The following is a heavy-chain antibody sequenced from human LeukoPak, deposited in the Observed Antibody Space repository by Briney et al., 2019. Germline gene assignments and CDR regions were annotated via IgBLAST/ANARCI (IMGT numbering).Heavy chain of an antibody. D-gene: IGHD3-3*01. Sequence: SETLSLTCTVSGGSISSYYWSWIRQPAGKGLEWIGRIYTSGSTNYNPSLKSRVTMSVDTSKNQFSLKLSSVTAADTAVYYCAGDPIFGVVIILGYWGQGTLVTVPS. CDR3: AGDPIFGVVIILGY. CDR1: GGSISSYY. CDR2: IYTSGST. J-gene: IGHJ4*02. V-gene: IGHV4-4*07.